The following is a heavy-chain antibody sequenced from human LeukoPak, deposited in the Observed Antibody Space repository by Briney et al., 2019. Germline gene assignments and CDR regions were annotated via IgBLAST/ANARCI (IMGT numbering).Heavy chain of an antibody. Sequence: KCGESLKISCKGSGYSFTSYWIGWVRQMPGKGLEWMGIIYPGDSETRYSPSFQGQVTISADKSINTAYLQWSSLEASDTAMYYCARTNERITPGIGRFDYWGQGTLVTVSS. CDR3: ARTNERITPGIGRFDY. CDR2: IYPGDSET. D-gene: IGHD1-1*01. V-gene: IGHV5-51*01. CDR1: GYSFTSYW. J-gene: IGHJ4*02.